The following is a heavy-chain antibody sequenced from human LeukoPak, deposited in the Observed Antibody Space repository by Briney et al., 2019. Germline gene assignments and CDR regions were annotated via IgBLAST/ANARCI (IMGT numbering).Heavy chain of an antibody. CDR3: ARERSSGWTRLDY. D-gene: IGHD6-19*01. Sequence: PGGSLRLSCAASGFTFSSYAMHWVRQAPGKGLEWVAVISYDGSNKYYADSVKGRFTISRDNSKNTLYLQMNSLRAEDTAVYYCARERSSGWTRLDYWGQGTLVTVSS. CDR2: ISYDGSNK. V-gene: IGHV3-30-3*01. J-gene: IGHJ4*02. CDR1: GFTFSSYA.